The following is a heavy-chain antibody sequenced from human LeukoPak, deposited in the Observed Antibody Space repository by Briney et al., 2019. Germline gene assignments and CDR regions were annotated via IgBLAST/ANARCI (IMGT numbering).Heavy chain of an antibody. CDR3: ARGIEQWLVPLDY. CDR2: ISGSGGST. V-gene: IGHV3-23*01. CDR1: GGSISSYY. Sequence: ETLSLTCTVSGGSISSYYWSWIRQPPGKGLEWVSAISGSGGSTYYADSVKGRFTISRDSAKNSLYLQMNSLRAEDTAVYYCARGIEQWLVPLDYWGQGTLVTVSS. D-gene: IGHD6-19*01. J-gene: IGHJ4*02.